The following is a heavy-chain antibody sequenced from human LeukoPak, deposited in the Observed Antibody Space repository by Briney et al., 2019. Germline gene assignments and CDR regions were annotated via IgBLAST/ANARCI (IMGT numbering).Heavy chain of an antibody. CDR1: GFTFSSYA. D-gene: IGHD2-8*02. CDR3: ATYRQVLLPFES. V-gene: IGHV3-23*01. J-gene: IGHJ4*02. Sequence: GGSLRLSCAASGFTFSSYAMSWIRQPPGKGLEWVSSIFPSGGEIHYADSVRGRFTISRDNSKSTLSLQMNSLRAEDTAIYYCATYRQVLLPFESWGQGTLVTVSS. CDR2: IFPSGGEI.